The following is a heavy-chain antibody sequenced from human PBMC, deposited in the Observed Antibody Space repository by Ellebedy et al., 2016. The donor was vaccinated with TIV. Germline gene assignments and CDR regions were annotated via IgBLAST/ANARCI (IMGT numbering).Heavy chain of an antibody. CDR1: GYTLTELS. Sequence: ASVKVSXKVSGYTLTELSMHWVRQAPGKGLEWMGGFDPEDGETIYAQKFQGRVTMTEDTSTDTAYMELSSLRSEDTAVYYCATSPTPGIVVVPAAYYYYYGMDVWGQGTTVTVSS. V-gene: IGHV1-24*01. CDR3: ATSPTPGIVVVPAAYYYYYGMDV. CDR2: FDPEDGET. J-gene: IGHJ6*02. D-gene: IGHD2-2*01.